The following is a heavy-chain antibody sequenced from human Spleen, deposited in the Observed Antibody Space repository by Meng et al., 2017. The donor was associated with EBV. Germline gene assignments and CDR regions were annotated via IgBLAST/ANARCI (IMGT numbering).Heavy chain of an antibody. D-gene: IGHD1-1*01. CDR3: ARHDSVPFDS. CDR2: IYYSGST. V-gene: IGHV4-39*01. J-gene: IGHJ4*02. CDR1: GGSISRTSYY. Sequence: LQLQESGQGLLKPSETLSLTCTVSGGSISRTSYYWGWIRQPPGKGLEWIGSIYYSGSTFYNPSLKSRVNISVDTSKNQFFLKLSSVTAADTAVYYCARHDSVPFDSWGQGTLVTVSS.